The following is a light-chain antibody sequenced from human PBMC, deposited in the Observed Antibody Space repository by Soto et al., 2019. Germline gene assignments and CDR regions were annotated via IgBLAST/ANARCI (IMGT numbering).Light chain of an antibody. CDR3: QKFNSPPYT. CDR2: TAS. Sequence: DVQLTQSPSSLSASVGDRVTITCRASRGVSDYLAWYQQKPGSPPRLLLFTASTLQSGVPSRFSGSGSGTDFSLTISSLQQEDVATYYCQKFNSPPYTFGQVTKLEIK. CDR1: RGVSDY. V-gene: IGKV1-27*01. J-gene: IGKJ2*01.